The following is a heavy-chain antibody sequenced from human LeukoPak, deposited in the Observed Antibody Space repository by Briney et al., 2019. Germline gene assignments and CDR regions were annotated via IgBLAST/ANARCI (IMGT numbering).Heavy chain of an antibody. D-gene: IGHD6-19*01. CDR1: AGSICSFY. CDR3: ARMSGQWPSSYYYYYMDV. J-gene: IGHJ6*03. V-gene: IGHV4-59*01. CDR2: TYYSGST. Sequence: KPSVNLSFTCTGSAGSICSFYWSWLRPPPGQGLEWFGYTYYSGSTNYNPSLKSRVTISVDTSKSPFSLKLSSVTAADTAVYYCARMSGQWPSSYYYYYMDVWGKGTTVTISS.